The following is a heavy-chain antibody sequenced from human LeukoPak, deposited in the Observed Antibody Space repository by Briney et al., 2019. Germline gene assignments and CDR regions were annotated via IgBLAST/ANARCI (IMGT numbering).Heavy chain of an antibody. V-gene: IGHV3-21*01. D-gene: IGHD3-16*02. CDR1: GFTFSTYS. CDR2: ISSSSSYI. J-gene: IGHJ6*03. CDR3: AREGYHYYMDV. Sequence: GGSLRLSCAASGFTFSTYSMNWVRQAPGKGLEWVPSISSSSSYIYYADSVKGRFTISRDNAKNSLYLQMNSLRAEDTAVYYCAREGYHYYMDVWGKGTTVTVSS.